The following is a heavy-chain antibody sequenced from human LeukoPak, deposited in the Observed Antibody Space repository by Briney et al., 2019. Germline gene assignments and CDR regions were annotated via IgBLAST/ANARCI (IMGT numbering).Heavy chain of an antibody. V-gene: IGHV3-72*01. CDR2: TRNKANSYTT. CDR3: ARVFYNSSGYYLDY. D-gene: IGHD3-22*01. J-gene: IGHJ4*02. CDR1: GFTFTQHY. Sequence: GGSLRLSCAASGFTFTQHYMDWVRQAPGKGLEWVGRTRNKANSYTTEYAASVKGRFTISRDDSKNSLYLQMNSLKTEDTAVYYCARVFYNSSGYYLDYWGQGTLVTVSS.